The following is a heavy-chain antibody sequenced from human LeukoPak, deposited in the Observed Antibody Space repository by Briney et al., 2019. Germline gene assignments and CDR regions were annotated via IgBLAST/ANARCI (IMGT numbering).Heavy chain of an antibody. Sequence: ASVKVSCKVSGYTLTELSMHWVRQAPGKGLEWMGGFDPEDGETIYAQKFQGRVTMTEDTSTDTAYMELSSLRSEDTAVYYCATDLIDYGGNSCWGQGTLVTVSP. CDR1: GYTLTELS. V-gene: IGHV1-24*01. CDR3: ATDLIDYGGNSC. CDR2: FDPEDGET. J-gene: IGHJ4*02. D-gene: IGHD4-23*01.